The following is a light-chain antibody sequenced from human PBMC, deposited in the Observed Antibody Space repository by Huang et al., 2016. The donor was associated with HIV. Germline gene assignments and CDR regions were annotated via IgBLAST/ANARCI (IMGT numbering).Light chain of an antibody. J-gene: IGKJ5*01. Sequence: DIQMTQSPSALSAFVGDRVTITCQASQGISNYVNWYQQRPGKAPKLLISDASNLQTGVPSLFSGGGYGTDFTFTISSLQPEDIATYYCQQFDDLPITFGQGTRLEIK. V-gene: IGKV1-33*01. CDR3: QQFDDLPIT. CDR2: DAS. CDR1: QGISNY.